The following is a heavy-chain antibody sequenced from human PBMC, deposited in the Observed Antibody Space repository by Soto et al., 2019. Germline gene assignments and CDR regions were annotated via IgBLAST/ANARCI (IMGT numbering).Heavy chain of an antibody. CDR3: ARAKVVVVAATHYYYYYMDV. J-gene: IGHJ6*03. D-gene: IGHD2-15*01. V-gene: IGHV5-51*01. CDR2: IYPGDSDT. CDR1: GYSFTSYW. Sequence: PGESLKISCKGSGYSFTSYWIGWVRQMPGKGLEWMGIIYPGDSDTRYSPSFQGQVTISADKSISTAYLQWSSLKASDTAMYYCARAKVVVVAATHYYYYYMDVWGKGTTVTVSS.